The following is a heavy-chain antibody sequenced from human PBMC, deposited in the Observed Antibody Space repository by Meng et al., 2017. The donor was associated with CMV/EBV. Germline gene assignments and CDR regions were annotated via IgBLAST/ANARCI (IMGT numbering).Heavy chain of an antibody. V-gene: IGHV1-58*01. J-gene: IGHJ6*02. Sequence: SVKVSCKASGFTFTSSAVQWVRQARGQRLEWIGWIVVGSGNTNYAQKFQERVTITRDMSTSTAYMELSSLRSEDTAVYYCAAEYYDSSGYYYGYYYYYGMDVWGQGTTVTVS. D-gene: IGHD3-22*01. CDR3: AAEYYDSSGYYYGYYYYYGMDV. CDR2: IVVGSGNT. CDR1: GFTFTSSA.